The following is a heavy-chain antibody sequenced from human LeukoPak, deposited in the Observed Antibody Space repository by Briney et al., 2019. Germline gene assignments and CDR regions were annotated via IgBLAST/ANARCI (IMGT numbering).Heavy chain of an antibody. CDR3: ARAGEMATIFYFDY. D-gene: IGHD5-24*01. J-gene: IGHJ4*02. CDR1: GFTFSSYE. V-gene: IGHV3-48*03. Sequence: PGGSLRLSCAASGFTFSSYEMSWVRQAPGKGLEWVSYISSSGSTIYYADSVKGRFTISRDNAKNSLYLQMNSLRAEDTAVYYCARAGEMATIFYFDYWGQGTLVTVSS. CDR2: ISSSGSTI.